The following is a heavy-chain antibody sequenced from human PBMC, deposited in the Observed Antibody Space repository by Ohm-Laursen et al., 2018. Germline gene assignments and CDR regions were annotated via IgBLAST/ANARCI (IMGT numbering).Heavy chain of an antibody. CDR2: IYSGGAT. CDR3: ARTLFSSSSYFDN. J-gene: IGHJ4*02. CDR1: GFTVSNNY. Sequence: SLRLSCAASGFTVSNNYMSWVRQAPGKGLEWVSIIYSGGATYYADPVKGRFTISRDNSKNTVFLQMNSLRAEDTAVYYCARTLFSSSSYFDNWGQGTLVIVSS. D-gene: IGHD6-6*01. V-gene: IGHV3-66*01.